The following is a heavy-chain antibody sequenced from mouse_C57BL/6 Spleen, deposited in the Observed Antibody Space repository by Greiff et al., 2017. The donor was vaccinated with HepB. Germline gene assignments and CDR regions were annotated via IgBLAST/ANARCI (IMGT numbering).Heavy chain of an antibody. J-gene: IGHJ2*01. D-gene: IGHD2-5*01. Sequence: QVQLQQPGAELVRPGTSVKLSCKASGYTFTSYWMHWVKQRPGQGLEWIGVIDPSDSYTNYNQKFKGKATLTVDTSSSTAYMQLSSLTSEDSAVYYCARSKSNSYFDYWGQGTTLTVSS. CDR1: GYTFTSYW. CDR2: IDPSDSYT. V-gene: IGHV1-59*01. CDR3: ARSKSNSYFDY.